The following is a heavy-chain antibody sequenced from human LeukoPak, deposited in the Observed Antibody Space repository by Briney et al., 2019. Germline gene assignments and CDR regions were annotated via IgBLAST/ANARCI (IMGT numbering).Heavy chain of an antibody. CDR1: GYTFTSYG. J-gene: IGHJ4*02. Sequence: ASVKVSCKASGYTFTSYGISWVRQAPGQGGVVIGCISAYNGNTIYAQNLQGRFTITTDTSTSTAYMELRSLRSDDTAVYYCARDELGRDFDYWGQGTLVTVSS. CDR2: ISAYNGNT. V-gene: IGHV1-18*01. D-gene: IGHD7-27*01. CDR3: ARDELGRDFDY.